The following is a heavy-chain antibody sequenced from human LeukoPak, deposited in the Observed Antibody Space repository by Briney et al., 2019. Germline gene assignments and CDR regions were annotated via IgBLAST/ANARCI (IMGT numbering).Heavy chain of an antibody. Sequence: GGSLRLSCAASGFTFSNYGMHWVRQAPGKGLEWVAVISYDRTTKYYADSVKGRFTISRDNSKNTLYLQMNSLRAEDTAVYYCARLRVNIGKTEWGQGTLVTVSS. CDR2: ISYDRTTK. D-gene: IGHD2/OR15-2a*01. J-gene: IGHJ4*02. CDR3: ARLRVNIGKTE. CDR1: GFTFSNYG. V-gene: IGHV3-30*03.